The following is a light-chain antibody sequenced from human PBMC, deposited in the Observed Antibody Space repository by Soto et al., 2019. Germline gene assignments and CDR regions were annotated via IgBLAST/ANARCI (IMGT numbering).Light chain of an antibody. V-gene: IGKV2-30*01. CDR3: MQGTHWPPT. Sequence: DGMMTQSPLSLPVTLGQPASISCRSSQSLVYSDGNTYLSWFQQRPGQSPRRLIYKVSNRDSGVPDRFSGSGSGTDFTLKISRVEAEDVGVYYCMQGTHWPPTFGQGTKVEIK. J-gene: IGKJ1*01. CDR1: QSLVYSDGNTY. CDR2: KVS.